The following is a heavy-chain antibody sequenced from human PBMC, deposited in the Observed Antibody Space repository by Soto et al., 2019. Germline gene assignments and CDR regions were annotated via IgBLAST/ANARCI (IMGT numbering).Heavy chain of an antibody. J-gene: IGHJ4*02. Sequence: GGSLRLSCAASGFTFSNAWVSWVRQAPGKGLEWVGRIKSKTDGGTTDYAAPVKGRFTISRDDSKNTLYLQMNSLKTEDTAVYYCTRPSYTAPVGYWGQGTLVTVSS. CDR2: IKSKTDGGTT. V-gene: IGHV3-15*01. D-gene: IGHD5-18*01. CDR1: GFTFSNAW. CDR3: TRPSYTAPVGY.